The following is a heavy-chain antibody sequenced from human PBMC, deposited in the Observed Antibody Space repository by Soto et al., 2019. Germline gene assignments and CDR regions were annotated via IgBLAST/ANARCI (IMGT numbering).Heavy chain of an antibody. CDR3: ARVYGSGSYLPGIDYYYYGMDV. Sequence: GASVKVSCTASGYTFTSYGISWVRQAPGQGLEWMGWISAYNGNTNYAQKLQGRVTMTTDTSTSTAYMELRSLRSDDTAVYYCARVYGSGSYLPGIDYYYYGMDVWGQGTTVTVSS. CDR2: ISAYNGNT. D-gene: IGHD3-10*01. J-gene: IGHJ6*02. V-gene: IGHV1-18*01. CDR1: GYTFTSYG.